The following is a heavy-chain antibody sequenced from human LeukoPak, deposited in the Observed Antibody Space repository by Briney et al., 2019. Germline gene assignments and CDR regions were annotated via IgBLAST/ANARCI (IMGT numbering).Heavy chain of an antibody. V-gene: IGHV4-31*03. J-gene: IGHJ4*02. Sequence: SQTLSLTCTVAGASISSGGYYWSWIRQQPGKGLEWIGYIYYSGSTYYTPSLKSRVTISVDTSKNQFSLKLSSVTAADTAVYYCARRGYGSGSPPYFDYWGQGTLVSVSS. CDR3: ARRGYGSGSPPYFDY. D-gene: IGHD3-10*01. CDR1: GASISSGGYY. CDR2: IYYSGST.